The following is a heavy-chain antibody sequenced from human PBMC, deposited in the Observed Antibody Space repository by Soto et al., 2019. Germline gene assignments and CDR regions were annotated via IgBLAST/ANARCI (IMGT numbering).Heavy chain of an antibody. Sequence: SETLSLTCAVYGGSFSGYYWSWIRQPPGKGLEWIGEINHSGSTNYNPSLKSRVTISVDTSKNQFSLKLSSVTAADTAVYYCARGPVSYDYWGQGTLVTVSS. J-gene: IGHJ4*02. CDR2: INHSGST. V-gene: IGHV4-34*01. D-gene: IGHD1-26*01. CDR3: ARGPVSYDY. CDR1: GGSFSGYY.